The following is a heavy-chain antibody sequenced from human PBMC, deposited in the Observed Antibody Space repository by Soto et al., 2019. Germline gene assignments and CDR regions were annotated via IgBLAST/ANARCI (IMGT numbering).Heavy chain of an antibody. CDR1: GYTFTSYG. V-gene: IGHV1-18*01. D-gene: IGHD7-27*01. J-gene: IGHJ4*02. CDR3: ARVKANWGNLDFDY. CDR2: ISAYNGNT. Sequence: ASVKVSCKASGYTFTSYGISWVRQAPGQGLEWMGWISAYNGNTNYAQKLQGRVTMTTDTSTSTAYMELRSLRSDDTAVYYCARVKANWGNLDFDYWGQGTLVTVSS.